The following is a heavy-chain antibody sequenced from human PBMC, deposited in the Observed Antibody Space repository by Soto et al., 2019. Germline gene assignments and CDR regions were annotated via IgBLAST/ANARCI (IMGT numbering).Heavy chain of an antibody. D-gene: IGHD3-10*01. CDR2: IWYDGSNK. CDR3: ASWVAGKNYYYGMDV. CDR1: GFTLSSYG. Sequence: QVQLVESGGGVVQPGRSLRLSCAASGFTLSSYGMHWVRQAPGKGLEWVAVIWYDGSNKYYADSVKGRFTISRDNSKNTLYLQMNSLRAEDTAVYYCASWVAGKNYYYGMDVWGQGTTVTVSS. J-gene: IGHJ6*02. V-gene: IGHV3-33*01.